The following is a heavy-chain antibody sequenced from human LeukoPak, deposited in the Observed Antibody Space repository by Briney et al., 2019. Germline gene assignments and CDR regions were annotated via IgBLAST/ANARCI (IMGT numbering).Heavy chain of an antibody. J-gene: IGHJ4*02. V-gene: IGHV3-23*01. CDR3: VSDGDYSVPK. CDR2: ISGSGDKT. CDR1: AFVLENYV. D-gene: IGHD4-11*01. Sequence: QTGGSLRLSCAVSAFVLENYVMSWVRQAPGMGLEWVLGISGSGDKTYYADSVKGRFTISRDNSKNTVFLQMDGLRVDDTAVYCCVSDGDYSVPKWGQGTLVTVSS.